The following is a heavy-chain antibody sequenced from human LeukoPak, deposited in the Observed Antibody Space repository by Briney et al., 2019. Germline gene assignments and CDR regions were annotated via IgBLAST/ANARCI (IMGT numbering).Heavy chain of an antibody. D-gene: IGHD3-22*01. CDR3: AKDYRSSGYSFFDY. CDR2: ISYDGSNK. J-gene: IGHJ4*02. V-gene: IGHV3-30*18. CDR1: GFTFSSYG. Sequence: GGSLRLSCAASGFTFSSYGMHWVRQAPGKGLEWVAVISYDGSNKYYADSVKGRFTISRDNSKNTLYLRMNSLRAEDTAVYYCAKDYRSSGYSFFDYWGQGTLVTVSS.